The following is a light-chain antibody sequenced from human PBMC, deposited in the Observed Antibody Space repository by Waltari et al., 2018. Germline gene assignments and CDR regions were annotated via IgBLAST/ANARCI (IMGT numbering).Light chain of an antibody. CDR3: QQANSYPRT. J-gene: IGKJ2*01. Sequence: DIRLTQSPSFLSASVGDRVTISCRASPATGSSFAWYQQKPGKAPRLLIYAASTLEGGVPPRFSGSGSGTEFTLTISSLQPEDFATYYCQQANSYPRTFGQGTKLEI. V-gene: IGKV1-9*01. CDR2: AAS. CDR1: PATGSS.